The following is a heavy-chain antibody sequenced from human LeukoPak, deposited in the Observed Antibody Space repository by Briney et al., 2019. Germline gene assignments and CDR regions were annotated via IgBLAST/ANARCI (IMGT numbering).Heavy chain of an antibody. CDR2: IYYSGST. CDR3: ARERRDSNWALPWYFDL. J-gene: IGHJ2*01. Sequence: PSETLSPTCTVSGGSISSYYWSWIRQPPGKGLEWIGYIYYSGSTNYNPSLKSRVTISVDTSKNQFSLKLSSVTAADTAVYYCARERRDSNWALPWYFDLWGRGTLVTVSS. D-gene: IGHD4-11*01. V-gene: IGHV4-59*01. CDR1: GGSISSYY.